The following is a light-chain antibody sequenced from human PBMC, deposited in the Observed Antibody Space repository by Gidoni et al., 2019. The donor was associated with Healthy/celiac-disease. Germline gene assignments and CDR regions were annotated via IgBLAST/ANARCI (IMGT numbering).Light chain of an antibody. V-gene: IGKV2-30*01. CDR3: MQGTHWIT. CDR1: QSLVSSDGNTY. J-gene: IGKJ5*01. Sequence: DVVMPQSPLSLPVTLGQPASISCRSSQSLVSSDGNTYLNWFQQRPGQSPRRLIYKVSNRDSGVPDRFSGSGSGTDFTLKISRVEAEDVGVYYCMQGTHWITFGQGTRLEIK. CDR2: KVS.